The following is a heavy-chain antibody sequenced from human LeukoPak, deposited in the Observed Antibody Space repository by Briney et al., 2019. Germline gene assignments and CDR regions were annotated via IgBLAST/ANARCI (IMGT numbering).Heavy chain of an antibody. V-gene: IGHV4-34*01. CDR1: GGGFSGLY. D-gene: IGHD2-15*01. CDR2: NNHSGST. J-gene: IGHJ3*02. Sequence: LETLSLPPAVYGGGFSGLYWRWIRPPPREGVEGIGGNNHSGSTNYNASLKSRVTISVDTSKNQFSLKLSSVTAADTAVYYCAREEDCSGGICYLGNAFDIWGQGTMVTVSS. CDR3: AREEDCSGGICYLGNAFDI.